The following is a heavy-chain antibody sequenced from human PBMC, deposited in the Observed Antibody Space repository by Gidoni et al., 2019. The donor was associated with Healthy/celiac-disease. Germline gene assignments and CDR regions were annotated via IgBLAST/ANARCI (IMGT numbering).Heavy chain of an antibody. CDR1: GGSFSGYY. CDR3: ARSGIAAAGTIDYYYGMDV. Sequence: QVQLQQWGAGLLKPSETLSLTCAVYGGSFSGYYWSWIRQPPGKGLEWIGEINHSGSTNYNPSLKSRVTISVDTSKNQFSLKLSSVTAADTAVYYCARSGIAAAGTIDYYYGMDVWGQGTTVTVSS. V-gene: IGHV4-34*01. J-gene: IGHJ6*02. D-gene: IGHD6-13*01. CDR2: INHSGST.